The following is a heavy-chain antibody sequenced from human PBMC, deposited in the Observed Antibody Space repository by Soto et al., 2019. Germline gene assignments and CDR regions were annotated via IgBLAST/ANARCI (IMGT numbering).Heavy chain of an antibody. CDR3: ARLALVAAGSFDY. CDR1: GGSISSSSYY. V-gene: IGHV4-39*01. D-gene: IGHD6-13*01. J-gene: IGHJ4*02. Sequence: SETLSLTCTVSGGSISSSSYYWGWIRQPPGKGLEWIGSIYYSGSTYYNPSLKSRVTISVDTSKNQFSLKLSSVTAADTAVYYCARLALVAAGSFDYWGQGTLVTVSS. CDR2: IYYSGST.